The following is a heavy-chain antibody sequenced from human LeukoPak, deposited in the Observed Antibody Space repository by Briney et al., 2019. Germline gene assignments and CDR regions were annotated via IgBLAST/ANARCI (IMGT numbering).Heavy chain of an antibody. Sequence: GGSLRLSCAASGFTFSSYGMHWVRQAPGKGLEWVAVKYYADSVKGRFTISRDNSKNTLYLQMNSLRAEDTAVYYCAKDLTTGYYYYMDVWGKGTTVTVSS. V-gene: IGHV3-30*18. D-gene: IGHD4-11*01. CDR3: AKDLTTGYYYYMDV. CDR2: K. CDR1: GFTFSSYG. J-gene: IGHJ6*03.